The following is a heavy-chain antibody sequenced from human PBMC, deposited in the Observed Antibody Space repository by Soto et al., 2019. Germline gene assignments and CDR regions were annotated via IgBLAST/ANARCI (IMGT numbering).Heavy chain of an antibody. V-gene: IGHV4-34*01. CDR3: ARIIDRLPWFGENKDWFDP. CDR2: INHSGST. Sequence: PSETLSLTCAVYGGSFSGYYWSWIRQPPGKGLEWIGEINHSGSTNYNPSLKSRVTISVDTSKNQFSLKLSSVTAADKAVYYCARIIDRLPWFGENKDWFDPWGQGTLVTVS. D-gene: IGHD3-10*01. J-gene: IGHJ5*02. CDR1: GGSFSGYY.